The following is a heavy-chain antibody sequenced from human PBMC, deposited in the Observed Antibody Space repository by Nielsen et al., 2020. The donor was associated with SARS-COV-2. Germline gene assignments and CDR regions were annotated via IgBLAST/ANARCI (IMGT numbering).Heavy chain of an antibody. V-gene: IGHV3-9*01. J-gene: IGHJ6*02. CDR3: ARGYSSSWYYYYYYGMDV. Sequence: WIRQPPGKGLEWVSGISWNSGSIGYADSVKGRFTISRDNAKNTLYLQMNSLRAEDTAVYYCARGYSSSWYYYYYYGMDVWGQGTTVTVSS. D-gene: IGHD6-13*01. CDR2: ISWNSGSI.